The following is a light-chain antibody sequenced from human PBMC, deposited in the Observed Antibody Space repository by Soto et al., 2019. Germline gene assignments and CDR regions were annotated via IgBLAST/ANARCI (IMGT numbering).Light chain of an antibody. Sequence: QSALTQPHSASGSPGQSVTISCTGTSRDVGGYNYVSWFQQHPGKAPKLMIYEVSKRPSGVPDRFSGSKSGNTASLTVSGLQAEDEGDYYCSSYAGSNKSVFGTGTKLTVL. J-gene: IGLJ1*01. CDR1: SRDVGGYNY. CDR2: EVS. CDR3: SSYAGSNKSV. V-gene: IGLV2-8*01.